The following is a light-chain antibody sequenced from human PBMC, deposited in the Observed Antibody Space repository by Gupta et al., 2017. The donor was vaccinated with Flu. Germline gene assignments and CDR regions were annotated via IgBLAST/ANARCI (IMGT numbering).Light chain of an antibody. J-gene: IGKJ1*01. CDR2: WAS. V-gene: IGKV4-1*01. Sequence: DIVMTQSPDYLAVSLGERATINCKSSQSVLYSSNNKNYLAWYQQKPGQPPKLLIYWASTRESGVPDRFSGSGSGTDFTLTISSLQAEDVAVYYCQQDDTTPKTFGQGTKVEIK. CDR3: QQDDTTPKT. CDR1: QSVLYSSNNKNY.